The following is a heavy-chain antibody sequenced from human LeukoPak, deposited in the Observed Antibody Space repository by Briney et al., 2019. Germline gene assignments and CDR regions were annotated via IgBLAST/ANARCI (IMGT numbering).Heavy chain of an antibody. CDR2: IYTSGST. J-gene: IGHJ4*02. V-gene: IGHV4-4*07. D-gene: IGHD4-11*01. CDR1: GGSISSYY. CDR3: ARGGYSNFEFFVYYFDY. Sequence: SETLSLTCTVSGGSISSYYWSWIRQPAGKGLEWIGRIYTSGSTNYNPSLKSRVTMSVDTSKNQFFLKLSSVTAADTAIYYCARGGYSNFEFFVYYFDYWGQGTLVTVSS.